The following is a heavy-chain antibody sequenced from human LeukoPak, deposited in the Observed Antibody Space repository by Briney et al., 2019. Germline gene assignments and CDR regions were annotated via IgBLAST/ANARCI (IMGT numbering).Heavy chain of an antibody. V-gene: IGHV6-1*01. CDR2: TYYRSKWYN. CDR3: ARGTTSNTGYSSSWYSYYFDY. CDR1: GDSVSSNSAA. Sequence: HSQTLSLTCAISGDSVSSNSAAWNWIRQSPSRGLEWLGRTYYRSKWYNDYAVSVKSRITINPDTSKNQFYLKLNSVTPEDTAVYYCARGTTSNTGYSSSWYSYYFDYWGQGTLVTVSS. D-gene: IGHD6-13*01. J-gene: IGHJ4*02.